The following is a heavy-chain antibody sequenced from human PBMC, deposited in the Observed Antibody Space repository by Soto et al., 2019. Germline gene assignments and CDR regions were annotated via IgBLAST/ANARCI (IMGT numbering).Heavy chain of an antibody. D-gene: IGHD2-2*01. V-gene: IGHV1-2*02. J-gene: IGHJ4*02. Sequence: GASVKVSCKASGYTFTGYYMHWVRQAPGQGLEWMGWINPNSGGTNYAQKFQGRVTMARATSISTAYMELSRLRSDDTAMYYCARERSTSSSLDQLYLWGQGTLVTVSS. CDR1: GYTFTGYY. CDR3: ARERSTSSSLDQLYL. CDR2: INPNSGGT.